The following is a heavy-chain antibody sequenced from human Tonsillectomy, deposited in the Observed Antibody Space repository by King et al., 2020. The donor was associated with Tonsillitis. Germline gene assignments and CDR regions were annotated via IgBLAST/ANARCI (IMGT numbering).Heavy chain of an antibody. CDR3: AENVGGPKDNGFYP. V-gene: IGHV4-31*03. J-gene: IGHJ5*02. CDR2: IYYSGST. D-gene: IGHD1-26*01. Sequence: VQLQESGPGLVKPSQTLSLTCTVSGGPISSGGYYWSWIRQHPGQGLEWLGYIYYSGSTYYNPSLKSRVTISVDTSKKQFSLKLTSVTAADTAVYYCAENVGGPKDNGFYPWGQGTLVTVSS. CDR1: GGPISSGGYY.